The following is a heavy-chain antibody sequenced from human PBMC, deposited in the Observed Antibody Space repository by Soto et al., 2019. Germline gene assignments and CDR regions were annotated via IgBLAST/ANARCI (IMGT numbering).Heavy chain of an antibody. Sequence: QLQLQESGSGLVKPSQTLSLTCTVSGGSISSGGYSWNWIRQPPGKGPEWIGYIYHSGSTDYNPSLRSRVTIEVDKSNNQFSLKRSSVTAAVTAVYYCARDELAGYYFDYWGQGTLVTVSS. J-gene: IGHJ4*02. CDR1: GGSISSGGYS. V-gene: IGHV4-30-2*01. D-gene: IGHD3-9*01. CDR3: ARDELAGYYFDY. CDR2: IYHSGST.